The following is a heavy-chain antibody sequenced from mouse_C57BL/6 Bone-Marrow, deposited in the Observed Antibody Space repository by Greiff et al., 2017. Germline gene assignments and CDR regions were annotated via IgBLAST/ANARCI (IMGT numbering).Heavy chain of an antibody. V-gene: IGHV8-8*01. CDR2: IWWDDDK. D-gene: IGHD1-1*01. CDR3: ARIAYGSSYGAY. J-gene: IGHJ3*01. CDR1: GFSLSTFGMG. Sequence: QVTLKVCGPGILQPSQTLSLTCSFSGFSLSTFGMGVGWIRQPSGMGLEWLAHIWWDDDKYYNPALKSRITLSKDTSKNQVFLKIGNVDTADTATYYGARIAYGSSYGAYWGQGTLVTVSA.